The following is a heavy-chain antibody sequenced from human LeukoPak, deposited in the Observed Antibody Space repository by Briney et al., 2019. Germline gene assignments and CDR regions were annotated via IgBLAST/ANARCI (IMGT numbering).Heavy chain of an antibody. CDR1: GGPISSYY. V-gene: IGHV4-4*07. J-gene: IGHJ3*02. Sequence: SETLSLTCTVSGGPISSYYGSWMREPAGKAVEGIGRLYTSGSTNYNPSLKSRVTMSVDTSKNHFSLKLSSVTAADTAVYYCARERYSSSWYVGDAFDIWGQGTMVTVSS. D-gene: IGHD6-13*01. CDR2: LYTSGST. CDR3: ARERYSSSWYVGDAFDI.